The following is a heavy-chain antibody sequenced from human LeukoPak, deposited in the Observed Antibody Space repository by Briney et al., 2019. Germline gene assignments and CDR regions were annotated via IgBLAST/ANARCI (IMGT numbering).Heavy chain of an antibody. CDR1: GFPFGTYW. D-gene: IGHD6-19*01. CDR2: INQDESEK. V-gene: IGHV3-7*01. Sequence: GGSLRLSCAASGFPFGTYWMSWVGRAPGRGREGGANINQDESEKYYADSVKGRFTISRDNAKNSLYLQMNSLRAEDAALYYCARIEVRGQPRCSSGCYFDYWGQGTLATVSS. CDR3: ARIEVRGQPRCSSGCYFDY. J-gene: IGHJ4*02.